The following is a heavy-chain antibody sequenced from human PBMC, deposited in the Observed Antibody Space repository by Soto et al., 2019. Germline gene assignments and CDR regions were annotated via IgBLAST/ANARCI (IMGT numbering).Heavy chain of an antibody. Sequence: SETLSLACTVSCGSINSGGYYWSWIRQHPVKGLEWIGDIYYRGSTNYNPSLKSRVTISIDTSKNQFSLKLSSVTAADTAVYYCERAQTFLGLIPLFDHWGQGTLVTVSS. J-gene: IGHJ4*02. CDR3: ERAQTFLGLIPLFDH. D-gene: IGHD2-8*01. CDR2: IYYRGST. CDR1: CGSINSGGYY. V-gene: IGHV4-31*03.